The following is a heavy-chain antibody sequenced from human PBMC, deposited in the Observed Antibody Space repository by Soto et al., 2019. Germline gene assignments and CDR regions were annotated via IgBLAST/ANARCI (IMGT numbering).Heavy chain of an antibody. CDR1: GGTFSSYA. D-gene: IGHD6-13*01. V-gene: IGHV1-69*12. J-gene: IGHJ4*02. CDR2: IIPIFGTA. CDR3: ARDLERRAAAGTLSE. Sequence: QVQLVQSGAEVKKPGSSVKVSCKASGGTFSSYAISWVRQAPGQGLEWMGGIIPIFGTANYAQKFQGRVTITADESTSTAYMELSSLRAEDTAVYYCARDLERRAAAGTLSEWGQGTLVTVSS.